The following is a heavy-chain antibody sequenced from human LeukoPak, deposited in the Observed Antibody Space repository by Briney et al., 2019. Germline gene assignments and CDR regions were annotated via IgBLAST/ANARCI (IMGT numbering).Heavy chain of an antibody. Sequence: GESLKISCRGPGYSFTTYWIGWVRQMPGKGLEWMGIIYPGDSDTRYSPPFQGQVTMSADKSINTAYLQWSSLKASDTAMYYCARRQGCSSTSCPPDSWGQGTLVTVSS. D-gene: IGHD2-2*01. CDR1: GYSFTTYW. V-gene: IGHV5-51*01. CDR3: ARRQGCSSTSCPPDS. CDR2: IYPGDSDT. J-gene: IGHJ4*02.